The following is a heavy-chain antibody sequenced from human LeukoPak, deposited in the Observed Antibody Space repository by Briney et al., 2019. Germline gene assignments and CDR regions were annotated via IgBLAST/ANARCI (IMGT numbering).Heavy chain of an antibody. CDR3: AREEEYSYGYCDY. Sequence: GGSLRLSCAASGFTFSSYSMNWVRQAPGKGLEWVSSISSRSSYIYYADSVKGRFTISRDNAKNSLYLQMNSLRAEDTAVYYCAREEEYSYGYCDYWGQGTLVTVSS. CDR1: GFTFSSYS. V-gene: IGHV3-21*01. D-gene: IGHD5-18*01. CDR2: ISSRSSYI. J-gene: IGHJ4*02.